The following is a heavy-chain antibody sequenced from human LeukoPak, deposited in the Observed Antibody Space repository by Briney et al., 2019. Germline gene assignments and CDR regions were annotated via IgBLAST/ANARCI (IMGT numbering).Heavy chain of an antibody. CDR3: ARDGIPDYGDPPWSGYGMDV. V-gene: IGHV3-7*01. CDR1: GFTFSSYW. J-gene: IGHJ6*02. Sequence: GGSLRLSCAVSGFTFSSYWMSWVRQAPGEGLEWVANIKQDGREKYYVDSVKGRFTISIDNAKNSLYLQINSLRAEDTAVYYCARDGIPDYGDPPWSGYGMDVWGQGTTVTVSS. D-gene: IGHD4-17*01. CDR2: IKQDGREK.